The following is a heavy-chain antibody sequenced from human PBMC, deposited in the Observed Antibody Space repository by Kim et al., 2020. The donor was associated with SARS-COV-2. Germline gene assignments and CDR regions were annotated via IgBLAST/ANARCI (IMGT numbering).Heavy chain of an antibody. CDR2: IYYSGST. D-gene: IGHD3-3*01. CDR1: GGSVSSGSYY. Sequence: SETLSLTCTVSGGSVSSGSYYWSWIRQPPGKGLEWIGYIYYSGSTNYNPSLKSRVTISVDTSKNQFSLKLSSVTAADTAVYYCAREVSEYYDFWSALGMDVWGQGTTVTVSS. CDR3: AREVSEYYDFWSALGMDV. V-gene: IGHV4-61*01. J-gene: IGHJ6*02.